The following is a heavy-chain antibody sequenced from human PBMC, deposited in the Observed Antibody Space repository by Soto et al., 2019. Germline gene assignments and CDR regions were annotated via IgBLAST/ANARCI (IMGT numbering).Heavy chain of an antibody. CDR2: ISGSGGST. V-gene: IGHV3-23*01. J-gene: IGHJ5*02. CDR1: GFTFSSYA. CDR3: AKVMVKNWFDP. Sequence: LRLSCAASGFTFSSYAMSWVRQAPGKGLEWVSGISGSGGSTYYADSVKGRFTISRDNSKNTLYLQMNSLRADDTAVYYCAKVMVKNWFDPWGQGTLVTVSS. D-gene: IGHD5-18*01.